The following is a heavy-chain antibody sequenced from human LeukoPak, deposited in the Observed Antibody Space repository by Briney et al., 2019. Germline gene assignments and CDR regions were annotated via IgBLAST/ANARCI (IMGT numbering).Heavy chain of an antibody. Sequence: NASETLSLTCTVSGGSISSSSYYWGWIRQPPGKGLEWIGSIYYTGNTYYNPSLKSRGTMSIDTSKKQFSLSLNSVTAADTAVYYCARQQQVVQGLYDYWGQGTLVTVSS. CDR1: GGSISSSSYY. D-gene: IGHD6-13*01. CDR2: IYYTGNT. V-gene: IGHV4-39*01. CDR3: ARQQQVVQGLYDY. J-gene: IGHJ4*02.